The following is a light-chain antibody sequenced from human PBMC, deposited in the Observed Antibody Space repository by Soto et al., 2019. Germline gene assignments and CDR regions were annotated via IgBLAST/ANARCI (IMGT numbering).Light chain of an antibody. V-gene: IGKV3-15*01. CDR3: QQYNNWPLT. CDR2: GAS. CDR1: QNVNTN. J-gene: IGKJ4*01. Sequence: EVVMTQSPAPLSVSPGDRATLSCRASQNVNTNLAWYQQQPGQAPRLLIFGASTWATGIPARFSGSGSGTEFTLTISSLQPEDFAVYYCQQYNNWPLTFGGGTKVEIK.